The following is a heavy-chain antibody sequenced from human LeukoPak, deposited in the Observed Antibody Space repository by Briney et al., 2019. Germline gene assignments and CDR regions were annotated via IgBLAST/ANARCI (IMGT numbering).Heavy chain of an antibody. J-gene: IGHJ4*02. CDR2: IHRDGRT. CDR3: GKTDIYFNPIDY. D-gene: IGHD3-9*01. Sequence: PSGTLSLTCAVSGVSISSSEWWLWVRQPPGQGLEWIGEIHRDGRTRYNPSLKSRVTMSMDYSKNQFSLSVTSVTAADTAIYYCGKTDIYFNPIDYWGPGSLVTVSS. V-gene: IGHV4-4*02. CDR1: GVSISSSEW.